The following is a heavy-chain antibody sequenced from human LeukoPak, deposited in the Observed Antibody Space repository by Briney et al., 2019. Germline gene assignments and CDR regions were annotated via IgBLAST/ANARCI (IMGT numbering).Heavy chain of an antibody. D-gene: IGHD4-17*01. CDR2: INGDGSST. Sequence: PGGSLRLSCAASGFTFSSYWMHWVRQGPGKGLIWVSRINGDGSSTSYADSVKGRFTISRDNSKNTLYLQTSSLRAEDTAVYYCARASTTVPNLLDHWGRGTLVTVSS. V-gene: IGHV3-74*01. CDR3: ARASTTVPNLLDH. CDR1: GFTFSSYW. J-gene: IGHJ4*02.